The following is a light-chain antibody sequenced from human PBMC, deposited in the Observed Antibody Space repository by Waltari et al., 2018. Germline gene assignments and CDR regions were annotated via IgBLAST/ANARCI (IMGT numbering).Light chain of an antibody. J-gene: IGKJ1*01. CDR1: QSIRNDY. CDR2: AAS. V-gene: IGKV3-20*01. CDR3: QQYGDSPRT. Sequence: EVVLTQSPGTLSLSPGERATLSCRASQSIRNDYIAWYEHRPGQSPRLLIYAASDRATGIPDRFSGSGSGTDFSLTISRLEPEDSAVYYCQQYGDSPRTFGQGTKVEVK.